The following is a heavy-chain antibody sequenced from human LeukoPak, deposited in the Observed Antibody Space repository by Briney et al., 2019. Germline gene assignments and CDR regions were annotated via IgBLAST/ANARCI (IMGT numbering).Heavy chain of an antibody. CDR2: ISYDGSNK. J-gene: IGHJ6*02. Sequence: GGSLRLSCAASGFTFSSYGMHWVRQAPGKRLEWVAVISYDGSNKYYADSVKGRFTISRDNSKNTLYLQMNSLRAEDTAVYYCALLGYCSSTSCHPSYYYGMDVWGQGTTVTVSS. CDR3: ALLGYCSSTSCHPSYYYGMDV. D-gene: IGHD2-2*01. V-gene: IGHV3-30*03. CDR1: GFTFSSYG.